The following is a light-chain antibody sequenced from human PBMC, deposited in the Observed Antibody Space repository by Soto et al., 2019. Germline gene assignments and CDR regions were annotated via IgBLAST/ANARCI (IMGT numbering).Light chain of an antibody. V-gene: IGKV3-20*01. J-gene: IGKJ5*01. CDR1: QSVSSY. Sequence: EIVLTQSPATLSLSPWERATLSCRASQSVSSYLAWYQQKPGQAPRLLIYGASSRATGIPDRFSGSGSGTDFTLTISRLEPEDFAVYYCQQYGSSPPITFGQGTRLEI. CDR2: GAS. CDR3: QQYGSSPPIT.